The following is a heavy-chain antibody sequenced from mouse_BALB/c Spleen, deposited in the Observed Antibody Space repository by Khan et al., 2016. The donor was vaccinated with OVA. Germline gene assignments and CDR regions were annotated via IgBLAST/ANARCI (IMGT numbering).Heavy chain of an antibody. CDR2: IDPENGET. CDR3: ARSGYSAWFAY. V-gene: IGHV14-1*02. Sequence: VRLQQSGAELVRPGALVKLSCKASDFNIKDYYMHWVKQRPEQGLEWIGWIDPENGETVYDPKFQGKAIMTAATSSNTASLQLSSLTSEDSGVYYCARSGYSAWFAYWGQGTLVTVSA. CDR1: DFNIKDYY. J-gene: IGHJ3*01.